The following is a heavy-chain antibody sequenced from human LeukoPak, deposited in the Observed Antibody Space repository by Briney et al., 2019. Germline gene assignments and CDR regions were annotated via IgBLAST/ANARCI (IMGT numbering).Heavy chain of an antibody. J-gene: IGHJ5*02. CDR3: ARVRDIVVVPAAGWFDP. V-gene: IGHV1-2*02. Sequence: ASVKVSCKASGYTFTGYYIHWVRQAPGQGLEWMGWINPNSGGTNYAQKFQGRVTMTRDTSISTAYMELSRLRSDDTAVYYCARVRDIVVVPAAGWFDPWGQGTLVTVSS. D-gene: IGHD2-2*01. CDR2: INPNSGGT. CDR1: GYTFTGYY.